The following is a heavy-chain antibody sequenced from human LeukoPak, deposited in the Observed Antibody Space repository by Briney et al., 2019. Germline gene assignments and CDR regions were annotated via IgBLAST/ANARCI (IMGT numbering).Heavy chain of an antibody. D-gene: IGHD1-7*01. Sequence: GGSLRLSCAASGFTVSSNYMSWVRQAPGKGLEWVSVIYSSDSTYYADSVKGRFTISRDNSKNTLYLQMNSLRAEDTAVYYCAGGNWNYPFDYWGQGTLVTVSS. CDR1: GFTVSSNY. CDR3: AGGNWNYPFDY. V-gene: IGHV3-53*01. CDR2: IYSSDST. J-gene: IGHJ4*02.